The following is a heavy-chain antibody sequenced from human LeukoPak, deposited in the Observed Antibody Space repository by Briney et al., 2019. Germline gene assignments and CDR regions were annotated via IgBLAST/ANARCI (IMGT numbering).Heavy chain of an antibody. CDR3: VKQAGVY. Sequence: GGSLRLSCAASGFTISSLWMTWVRQAPGKGLECVANIKGDGSEKNYVDSVKGRFTISRDDAKNSLYLQMNSLRAEDTAVYYCVKQAGVYWGQGTLVTVSS. J-gene: IGHJ4*02. D-gene: IGHD6-19*01. CDR2: IKGDGSEK. V-gene: IGHV3-7*01. CDR1: GFTISSLW.